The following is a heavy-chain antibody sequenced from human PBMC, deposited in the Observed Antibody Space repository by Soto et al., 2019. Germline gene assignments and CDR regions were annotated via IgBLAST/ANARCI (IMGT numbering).Heavy chain of an antibody. CDR1: GGSIGHYF. CDR2: VYHTGTT. CDR3: TTGSHYVPGVGPTPYYFDY. V-gene: IGHV4-59*01. Sequence: QVQLQESGPGLVKPSETLSLTGTVSGGSIGHYFWSWIRQPPGGGLEWIGQVYHTGTTNYNPSLRHRVTMSLYTSNDHLSLSLDSVTAADTAVYYCTTGSHYVPGVGPTPYYFDYWGQGALAIVSS. J-gene: IGHJ4*02. D-gene: IGHD3-16*01.